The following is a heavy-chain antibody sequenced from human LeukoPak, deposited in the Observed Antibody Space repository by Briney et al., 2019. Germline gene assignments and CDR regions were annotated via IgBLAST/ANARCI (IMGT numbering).Heavy chain of an antibody. CDR1: GFTFSSYA. CDR2: ISGSGGST. Sequence: GGSLRLSCAASGFTFSSYAMSWVRQDPGKGLERVSAISGSGGSTYCADSVKGRFTISRDNSKNTLYLQMNSLRAEDTAVYYCAKSMDILTGYLWSLDYWGQGTLVTVSS. V-gene: IGHV3-23*01. D-gene: IGHD3-9*01. CDR3: AKSMDILTGYLWSLDY. J-gene: IGHJ4*02.